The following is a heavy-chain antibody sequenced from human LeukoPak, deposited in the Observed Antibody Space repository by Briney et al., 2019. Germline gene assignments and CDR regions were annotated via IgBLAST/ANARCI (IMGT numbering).Heavy chain of an antibody. V-gene: IGHV1-18*01. J-gene: IGHJ5*02. CDR2: ISAYNGNT. CDR3: ARDSTITIFGVGPSWFDP. CDR1: GYTFTSYG. D-gene: IGHD3-3*01. Sequence: ASVKVSCKASGYTFTSYGISWVRQAPGQGLEWMGWISAYNGNTNYAQKLQGRVTMTTDTSTSTAYMELRSLRSDDTAVYYCARDSTITIFGVGPSWFDPWGQGTLVTVSS.